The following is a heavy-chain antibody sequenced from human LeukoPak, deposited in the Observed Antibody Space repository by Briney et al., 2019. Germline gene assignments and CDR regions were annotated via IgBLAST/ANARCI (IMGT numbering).Heavy chain of an antibody. Sequence: GESLEIPWKRFGYSFTSYWCGWVGQIPGKGLEWLGIIYPGDFDTRHSPYFPGQVTISADKSINTAYLQWSSLKASDTAMYYCARSFGVVHPDGGYYFDYWGQGTLVTVSS. J-gene: IGHJ4*02. CDR3: ARSFGVVHPDGGYYFDY. CDR1: GYSFTSYW. D-gene: IGHD3-3*01. V-gene: IGHV5-51*01. CDR2: IYPGDFDT.